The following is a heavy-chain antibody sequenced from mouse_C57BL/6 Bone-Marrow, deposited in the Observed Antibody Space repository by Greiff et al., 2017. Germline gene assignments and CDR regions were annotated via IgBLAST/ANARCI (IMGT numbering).Heavy chain of an antibody. CDR2: IDPEIGDT. V-gene: IGHV14-4*01. CDR1: GFNIKDDY. D-gene: IGHD2-3*01. J-gene: IGHJ2*01. Sequence: EVQLQQSGAELVRPGASVKLSCTASGFNIKDDYIHWVKQRPEQGLEWVGWIDPEIGDTEYASKFQGKATITSDTSSNTAYLQLSSLTSEDTAVYYCSSFDGNYFDFWGQGTPLTVAS. CDR3: SSFDGNYFDF.